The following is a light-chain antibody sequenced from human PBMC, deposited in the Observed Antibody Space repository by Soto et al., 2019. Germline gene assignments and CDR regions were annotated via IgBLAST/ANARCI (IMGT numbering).Light chain of an antibody. CDR1: QSISGS. CDR3: QQYNGYWT. Sequence: DIQMTQSPSTLSASVGDRVTTTCRASQSISGSLAWYQQKPGKAPKLLIYEASNLKSGVPSRFSGSGSGTEYTLTISSLQPDDSASYYCQQYNGYWTFGQGTRVEIK. CDR2: EAS. V-gene: IGKV1-5*03. J-gene: IGKJ1*01.